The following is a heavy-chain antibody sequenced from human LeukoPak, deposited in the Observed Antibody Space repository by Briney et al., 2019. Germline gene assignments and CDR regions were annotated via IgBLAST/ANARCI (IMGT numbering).Heavy chain of an antibody. J-gene: IGHJ5*02. CDR2: IRYDGSNK. D-gene: IGHD1-14*01. V-gene: IGHV3-30*02. CDR1: GFTFSSYG. CDR3: AKDTTPPKAGFDP. Sequence: GGSLRLSCAASGFTFSSYGMHWVRQAPGKGPEWVAFIRYDGSNKYYADSAKGRFTISRDNSKNTLYLQMNSLRAEDTAVYYCAKDTTPPKAGFDPWGQGTLVTVSS.